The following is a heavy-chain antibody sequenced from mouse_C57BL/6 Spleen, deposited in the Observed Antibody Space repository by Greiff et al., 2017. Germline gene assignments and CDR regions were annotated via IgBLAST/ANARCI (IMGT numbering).Heavy chain of an antibody. CDR2: INPYNGGT. V-gene: IGHV1-19*01. CDR1: GYTFTDYY. J-gene: IGHJ4*01. D-gene: IGHD1-1*01. CDR3: ARIRHYDGSSSPYYAMDY. Sequence: EVQLQQSGPVLVKPGASVKMSCKASGYTFTDYYMNWVKQSPGKSLEWIGVINPYNGGTSYNQKFKGKATLTVDKSSSTAYMELNSLPSEDSAVYYCARIRHYDGSSSPYYAMDYWGQGTSVTVSA.